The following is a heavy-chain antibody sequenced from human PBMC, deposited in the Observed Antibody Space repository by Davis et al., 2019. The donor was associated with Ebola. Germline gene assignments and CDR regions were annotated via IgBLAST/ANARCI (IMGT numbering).Heavy chain of an antibody. CDR2: INRDGSST. J-gene: IGHJ4*02. CDR1: GFTFSSYR. D-gene: IGHD2-21*02. Sequence: HTGGSLRLSCAVSGFTFSSYRMHWVRQVPGTGLVWVSRINRDGSSTSYADSVKGRFTISRDNAKNTLYLQMNSLGAEDTAVYYCAKGTYCGGDCYSLLDYWGQGTLVTVSS. CDR3: AKGTYCGGDCYSLLDY. V-gene: IGHV3-74*01.